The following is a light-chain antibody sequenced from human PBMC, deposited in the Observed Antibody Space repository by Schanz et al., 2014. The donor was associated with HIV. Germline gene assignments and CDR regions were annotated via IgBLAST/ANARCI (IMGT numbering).Light chain of an antibody. J-gene: IGLJ2*01. Sequence: QSALTQPASMSGSPGQSITISCTGTSSDVGTYNYVSWYRQDPGKAPKLMIYEVTKRPSGVPDRFSGSKSGNTASLTVSGLQAEDEADYYCSSYAGSNIFVFGGGTKLTVL. CDR1: SSDVGTYNY. V-gene: IGLV2-8*01. CDR3: SSYAGSNIFV. CDR2: EVT.